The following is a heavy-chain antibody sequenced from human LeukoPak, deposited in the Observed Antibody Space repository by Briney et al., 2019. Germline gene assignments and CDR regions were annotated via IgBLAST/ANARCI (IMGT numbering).Heavy chain of an antibody. CDR2: IWYDGSNK. D-gene: IGHD3-10*01. J-gene: IGHJ4*02. Sequence: GGSLRLSCAASGFTFSSYGMHWVRQAPGKGLEWVAVIWYDGSNKYYADSVKGRFTISRDNSKNTLYLQMNSLRAEDTAVYYCARDENYYRSRSYGYCGQGTLVTVSS. V-gene: IGHV3-33*01. CDR1: GFTFSSYG. CDR3: ARDENYYRSRSYGY.